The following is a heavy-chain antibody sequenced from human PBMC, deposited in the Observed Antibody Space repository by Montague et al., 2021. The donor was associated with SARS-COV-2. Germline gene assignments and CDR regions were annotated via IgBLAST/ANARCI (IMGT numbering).Heavy chain of an antibody. V-gene: IGHV6-1*01. CDR3: ARGAYHDLYYYYHGMDV. CDR2: SYYRSQWYE. CDR1: GDSVSSKSAA. Sequence: CAISGDSVSSKSAACYWIRQSPSRGLEWLGLSYYRSQWYEDYAVSVYGRITIKPDTSKNQFSLHLESVSPDDTALYYCARGAYHDLYYYYHGMDVWGRGTTVSVSS. D-gene: IGHD2-2*01. J-gene: IGHJ6*02.